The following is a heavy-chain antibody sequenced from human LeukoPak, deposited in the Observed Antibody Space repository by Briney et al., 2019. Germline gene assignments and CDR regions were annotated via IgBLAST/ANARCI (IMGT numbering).Heavy chain of an antibody. J-gene: IGHJ4*02. CDR3: ASDRAYSQFDY. V-gene: IGHV3-7*01. CDR2: IKEDGSDT. Sequence: PGGSLGLSCAASGFTFSTYWMDWVRQAPGKGLEWVASIKEDGSDTNYVGSVRGRFTVSRDNTKNSLYLQMNSLRADDTAVYYCASDRAYSQFDYWGQGTLVTVSS. D-gene: IGHD2-15*01. CDR1: GFTFSTYW.